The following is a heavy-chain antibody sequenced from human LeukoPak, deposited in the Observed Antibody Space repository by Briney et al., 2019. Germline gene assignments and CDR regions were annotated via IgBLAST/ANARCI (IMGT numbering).Heavy chain of an antibody. Sequence: GGSLRLSCAASGFTFSSYSMNWVRQAPGKGLEWVSSISSSSSYIYYADSVKGRFTISRDNAKNSLYLQMNSLRAEDTAVYYCARSVAYPYGSGGCFDYWGQGTLVTVSS. V-gene: IGHV3-21*01. CDR3: ARSVAYPYGSGGCFDY. CDR2: ISSSSSYI. J-gene: IGHJ4*02. D-gene: IGHD3-10*01. CDR1: GFTFSSYS.